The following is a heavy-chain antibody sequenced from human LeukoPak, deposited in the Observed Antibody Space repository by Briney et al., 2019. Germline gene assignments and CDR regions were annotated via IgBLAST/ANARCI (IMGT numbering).Heavy chain of an antibody. CDR3: AHREVATNPFDY. D-gene: IGHD2-8*01. J-gene: IGHJ4*02. Sequence: SGATLVKPTQTLTLTCTFSGFSVSTSAGGVGWIRQPPGKALEWLALLYWDDDKRYSPSLKSRLTITKDTSKNQVVLTMTNMDPVDTATYYCAHREVATNPFDYWGQGTLVTVSS. CDR2: LYWDDDK. CDR1: GFSVSTSAGG. V-gene: IGHV2-5*02.